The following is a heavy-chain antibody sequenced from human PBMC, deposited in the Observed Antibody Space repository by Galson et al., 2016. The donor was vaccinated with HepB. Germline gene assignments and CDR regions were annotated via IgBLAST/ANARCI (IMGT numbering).Heavy chain of an antibody. J-gene: IGHJ5*02. CDR1: GYTFANYD. D-gene: IGHD3-16*01. V-gene: IGHV1-8*02. Sequence: SVKVSCKASGYTFANYDINWVRQATGQGLEWMGWMNPNSGDTAYAQKFQGRVTMTRNTSITTAYMGLSSLRSEDTAVYYCARVPGEVWGWFDPWGQGTLVTVSS. CDR3: ARVPGEVWGWFDP. CDR2: MNPNSGDT.